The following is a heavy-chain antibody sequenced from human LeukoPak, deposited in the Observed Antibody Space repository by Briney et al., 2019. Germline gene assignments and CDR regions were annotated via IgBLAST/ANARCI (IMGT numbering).Heavy chain of an antibody. CDR3: ARKYAFGAFDI. Sequence: GSLRLSCAASGFTFQDYAMHWVRQAPGKGLEWVSGINWNGGSTDYADSVKGRFTISRDNAKNSLYLQMNSLRAEDTALYHCARKYAFGAFDIWGQGTMVTVSS. CDR1: GFTFQDYA. CDR2: INWNGGST. V-gene: IGHV3-20*01. J-gene: IGHJ3*02. D-gene: IGHD3-16*01.